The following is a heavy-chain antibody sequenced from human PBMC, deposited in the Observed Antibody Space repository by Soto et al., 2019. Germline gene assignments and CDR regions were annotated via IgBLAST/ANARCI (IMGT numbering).Heavy chain of an antibody. J-gene: IGHJ4*02. CDR2: INPNSGGT. V-gene: IGHV1-2*02. D-gene: IGHD1-1*01. CDR1: GYTFSDYY. CDR3: ARGPRVSSTGTGAH. Sequence: GASVKVSCKASGYTFSDYYIHWVRQAPGQGLEWMGWINPNSGGTKYAPKFQGGVTMTRDTSITTAYMELSRLRSGDTAVYYCARGPRVSSTGTGAHWGRGTLVTVSS.